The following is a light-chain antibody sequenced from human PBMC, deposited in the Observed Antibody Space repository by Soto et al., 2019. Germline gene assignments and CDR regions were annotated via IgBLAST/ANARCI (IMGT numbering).Light chain of an antibody. CDR2: VNNDGSH. CDR3: QTWGTGTGV. CDR1: SGHSSYA. V-gene: IGLV4-69*01. J-gene: IGLJ3*02. Sequence: QSVLTQSPSASASLGASVKLTCTLSSGHSSYAIAWHQQQPEKGPRYLMKVNNDGSHIKGDGIPDRFSGSSSGAERYLTISSLQSEDEADYYCQTWGTGTGVFGGGTKVTVL.